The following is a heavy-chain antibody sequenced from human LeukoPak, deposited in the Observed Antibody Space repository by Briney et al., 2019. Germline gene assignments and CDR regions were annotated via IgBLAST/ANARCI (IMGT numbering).Heavy chain of an antibody. Sequence: ASVKVSCKASGYTFTGYYMHWVRQAPGQGLEWMGWINPNSGGTNYAQKFQGKVTMTRDTSISTAYMELSRLRSDDTAVYYCARSVVVITDFDYWGQGTLVTVSS. V-gene: IGHV1-2*02. CDR1: GYTFTGYY. D-gene: IGHD3-22*01. J-gene: IGHJ4*02. CDR3: ARSVVVITDFDY. CDR2: INPNSGGT.